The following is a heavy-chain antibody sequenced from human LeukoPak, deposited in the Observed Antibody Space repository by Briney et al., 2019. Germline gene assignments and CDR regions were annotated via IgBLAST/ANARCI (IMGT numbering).Heavy chain of an antibody. D-gene: IGHD2-15*01. CDR3: ARYCNGGNCDSKALHY. V-gene: IGHV4-59*01. CDR2: IYYNWIT. Sequence: PSETLSLTFSVSVCSIINYYWSWIRQPPWKGREWIGYIYYNWITNYNPSLEKRLTILVETSTNHFFLNLRSVPAADTAVYFCARYCNGGNCDSKALHYWGQGALVTVSS. CDR1: VCSIINYY. J-gene: IGHJ4*02.